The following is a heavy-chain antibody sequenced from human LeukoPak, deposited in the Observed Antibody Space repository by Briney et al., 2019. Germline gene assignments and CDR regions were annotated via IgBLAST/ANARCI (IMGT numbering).Heavy chain of an antibody. J-gene: IGHJ4*02. CDR3: AKDPAHYYDSSGYYPY. Sequence: GGSLRLSRAASGFTFSSYGMHWVRQAPGKGLEWVAVISYDGSNKYYADSVKGRFTISRDNSKNTLYLQMNSLRAEDTAVYYCAKDPAHYYDSSGYYPYWGQGTLVTVSS. D-gene: IGHD3-22*01. CDR1: GFTFSSYG. CDR2: ISYDGSNK. V-gene: IGHV3-30*18.